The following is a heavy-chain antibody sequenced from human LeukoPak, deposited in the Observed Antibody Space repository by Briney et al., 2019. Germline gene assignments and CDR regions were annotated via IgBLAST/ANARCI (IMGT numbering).Heavy chain of an antibody. CDR1: GYTFTSYG. CDR3: ARMCSSWYFQIGVWFDP. J-gene: IGHJ5*02. CDR2: MNPNSGNT. D-gene: IGHD6-13*01. Sequence: ASVKVSCKASGYTFTSYGINWVRQATGQGLEWMGWMNPNSGNTGYAQKFQGRVTMTRNTSISTAYMELSSLRSEDTAVCYCARMCSSWYFQIGVWFDPWGQGTLVTVSS. V-gene: IGHV1-8*02.